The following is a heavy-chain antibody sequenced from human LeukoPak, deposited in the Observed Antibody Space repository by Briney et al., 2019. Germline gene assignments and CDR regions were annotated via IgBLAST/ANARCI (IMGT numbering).Heavy chain of an antibody. J-gene: IGHJ6*02. V-gene: IGHV3-23*01. D-gene: IGHD1-1*01. CDR3: ARASVGAGTTIHYYYGMDV. CDR2: ISGSGGST. CDR1: GFTFSSYA. Sequence: PGGSLRLSCAASGFTFSSYAMSWVRQAPGKGLEWASAISGSGGSTYYADSVKGLFTISRDNSKNTLYLQMNSLRAEDTAVYYCARASVGAGTTIHYYYGMDVWGQGTTVTVSS.